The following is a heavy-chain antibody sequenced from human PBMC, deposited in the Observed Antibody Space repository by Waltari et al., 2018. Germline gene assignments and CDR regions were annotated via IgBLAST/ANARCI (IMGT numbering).Heavy chain of an antibody. D-gene: IGHD3-3*01. CDR3: AKSAIFGVVTDGYFDY. Sequence: EVQLLESGGGLVQPGGSLRLYCAASGFTFSSYAVSWVRQAPGKGLEWFSVIYSGGSTYYADSVKGRFTISRDNSKNTLYLQMNSLRAEDTAVYYCAKSAIFGVVTDGYFDYWGQGTLVTVSS. CDR2: IYSGGST. J-gene: IGHJ4*02. V-gene: IGHV3-23*03. CDR1: GFTFSSYA.